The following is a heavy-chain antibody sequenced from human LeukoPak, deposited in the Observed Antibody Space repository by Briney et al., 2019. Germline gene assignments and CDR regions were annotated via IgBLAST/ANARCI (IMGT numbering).Heavy chain of an antibody. CDR1: GFTFSSYE. Sequence: GGSLRLSCAASGFTFSSYEMKWVRQAPGKGLEGVSYISSSGSTIYYADSVKGRFTISRDNAKNSLYLQMNSLRAEDTAVYYCARDPPGYRIRYIDYWGQGTLVTVSS. J-gene: IGHJ4*02. V-gene: IGHV3-48*03. CDR2: ISSSGSTI. D-gene: IGHD1-14*01. CDR3: ARDPPGYRIRYIDY.